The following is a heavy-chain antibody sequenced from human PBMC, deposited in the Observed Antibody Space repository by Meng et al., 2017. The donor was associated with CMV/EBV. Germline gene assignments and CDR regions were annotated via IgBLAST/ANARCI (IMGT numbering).Heavy chain of an antibody. V-gene: IGHV4-34*01. CDR3: ARGRSGTGRRRIAAAGWFDP. J-gene: IGHJ5*02. Sequence: SDTLSPTCAAYGGSFSGYYWSWSRQPPGKGLEWIGEINHSGSTNYNPSLKSRVTISVDTSKNQFSLKLSSVTAADTAVYYCARGRSGTGRRRIAAAGWFDPWGQGTLVTVSS. D-gene: IGHD6-13*01. CDR2: INHSGST. CDR1: GGSFSGYY.